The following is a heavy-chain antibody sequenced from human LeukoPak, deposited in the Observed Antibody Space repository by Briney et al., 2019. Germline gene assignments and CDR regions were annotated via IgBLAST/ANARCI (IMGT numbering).Heavy chain of an antibody. CDR1: GFTFSSCS. D-gene: IGHD6-13*01. V-gene: IGHV3-48*04. CDR3: ARDRLAAALYYYYGMDV. CDR2: ISSSSSTI. J-gene: IGHJ6*02. Sequence: GGSLRLSCAASGFTFSSCSMNWVRQAPGKGLEWVSCISSSSSTIYYADSVKGRFTISRDNAKNSLYLQMNSLRAEDTAVYYCARDRLAAALYYYYGMDVWGQGTTVTVSS.